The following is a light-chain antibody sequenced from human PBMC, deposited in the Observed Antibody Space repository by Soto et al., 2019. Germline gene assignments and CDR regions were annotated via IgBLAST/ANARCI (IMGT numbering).Light chain of an antibody. CDR1: KNDIGVYDF. CDR2: EVV. V-gene: IGLV2-8*01. J-gene: IGLJ1*01. CDR3: KSYAGSNTYV. Sequence: QSVLTQPPSASGSPGQSATISCTETKNDIGVYDFVSWYQHHPGKAPRLIIYEVVQRPSGVPDRFSGSKSGNTASLTVSGLQAADEADYFCKSYAGSNTYVFGSGTKVTVL.